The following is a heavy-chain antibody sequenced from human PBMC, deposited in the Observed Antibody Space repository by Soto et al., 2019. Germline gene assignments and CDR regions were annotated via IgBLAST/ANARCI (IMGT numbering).Heavy chain of an antibody. D-gene: IGHD3-9*01. CDR1: GFTFSSYG. CDR3: ARNLDYDILTGWSHSGNYYGMDV. Sequence: QVQLVESGGGVVQPGRSLRLSCAASGFTFSSYGMHWVRQAPGKGLEWVAVIWYDGSNKYYADSVKGRFTISRDNSKNTLYLQMNSLRAEDTAVYYCARNLDYDILTGWSHSGNYYGMDVWGQGTTVTVSS. V-gene: IGHV3-33*01. J-gene: IGHJ6*02. CDR2: IWYDGSNK.